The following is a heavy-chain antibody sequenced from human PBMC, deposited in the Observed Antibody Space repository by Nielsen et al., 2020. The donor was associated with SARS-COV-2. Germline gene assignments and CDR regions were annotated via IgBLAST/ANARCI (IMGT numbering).Heavy chain of an antibody. Sequence: GESLKISCAASGFTFSSYAMHWVRQAPGQRLEWMGWINAGNGNTKYSQKFQGRVTITRDTSASTAYMELSSLRSEDTAVYYCARDLLGGNVPFDYWGQGTLVTVSS. CDR1: GFTFSSYA. CDR3: ARDLLGGNVPFDY. CDR2: INAGNGNT. J-gene: IGHJ4*02. V-gene: IGHV1-3*01. D-gene: IGHD4-23*01.